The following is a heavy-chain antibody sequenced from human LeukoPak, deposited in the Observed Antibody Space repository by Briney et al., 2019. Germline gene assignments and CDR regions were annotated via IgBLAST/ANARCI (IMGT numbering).Heavy chain of an antibody. CDR2: IYYSGST. Sequence: SEALSLTCTVSGGSISSYYWSWIRQPPGKGLEWIGFIYYSGSTNYSPSLKSRVTISVDTSKNQFSLKLTSVTAADTAVYYCARHGNGAFDIWGQGTMVTVSS. V-gene: IGHV4-59*08. J-gene: IGHJ3*02. CDR1: GGSISSYY. CDR3: ARHGNGAFDI. D-gene: IGHD1-1*01.